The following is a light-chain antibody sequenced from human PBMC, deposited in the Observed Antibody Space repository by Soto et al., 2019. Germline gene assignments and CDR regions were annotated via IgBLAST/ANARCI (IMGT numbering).Light chain of an antibody. CDR3: QQYNSYSGT. CDR1: QSISSW. CDR2: DAS. J-gene: IGKJ1*01. Sequence: DIQMTQSPSTLSASVGDRVTITCRASQSISSWLAWYQQKPGKAPKLLIYDASSLESGVPSRFSGSGSGTEFTLTISSLLPDDFATYYCQQYNSYSGTFXQGTKADIK. V-gene: IGKV1-5*01.